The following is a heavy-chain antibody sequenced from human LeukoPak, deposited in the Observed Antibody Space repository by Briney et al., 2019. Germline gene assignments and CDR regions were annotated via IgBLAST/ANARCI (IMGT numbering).Heavy chain of an antibody. CDR1: GFTFGDYY. J-gene: IGHJ6*02. CDR2: ISTSGYT. CDR3: ARDKFTLPRGYGMDV. Sequence: GGSLRLSCAASGFTFGDYYMSWIRQAPGKGLECVSYISTSGYTYHADSVKGRFTISRDNAKNSLNLQMNSLGAEDTAVYYCARDKFTLPRGYGMDVWGQGTTVTVSS. V-gene: IGHV3-11*05.